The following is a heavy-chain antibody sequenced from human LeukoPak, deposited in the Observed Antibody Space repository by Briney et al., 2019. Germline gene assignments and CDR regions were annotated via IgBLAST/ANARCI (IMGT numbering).Heavy chain of an antibody. CDR1: GYTFTGNF. V-gene: IGHV1-2*02. CDR2: INPNNGDT. J-gene: IGHJ4*02. CDR3: ARGVATDY. D-gene: IGHD5-12*01. Sequence: ASVKISCKTSGYTFTGNFMHWVRQAPGQGPEWMGWINPNNGDTNYAQKFQGRVTMTRVTSITTAYMELSSLRSEDTALYYCARGVATDYWGQGTLVTVSS.